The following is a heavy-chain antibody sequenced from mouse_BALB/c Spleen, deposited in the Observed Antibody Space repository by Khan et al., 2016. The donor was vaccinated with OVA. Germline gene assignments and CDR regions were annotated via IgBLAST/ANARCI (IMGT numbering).Heavy chain of an antibody. CDR3: EREVCCDYAIDY. CDR2: INTYTGET. J-gene: IGHJ4*01. D-gene: IGHD6-1*01. V-gene: IGHV9-3-1*01. Sequence: QIQLVQSGPELKKPGETVKISCKASGYTFTNYGMNWVKQAPGKGLKWMGWINTYTGETTYADDFKGRFAFSLETSASTAYLQINNLKNEDTATYFCEREVCCDYAIDYWGQGTLVTVS. CDR1: GYTFTNYG.